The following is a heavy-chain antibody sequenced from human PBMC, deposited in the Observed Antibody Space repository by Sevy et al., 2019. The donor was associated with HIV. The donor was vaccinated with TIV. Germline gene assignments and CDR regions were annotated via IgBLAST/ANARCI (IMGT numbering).Heavy chain of an antibody. CDR1: GGSISVYY. CDR2: VYHTRST. D-gene: IGHD5-12*01. J-gene: IGHJ5*02. V-gene: IGHV4-59*01. CDR3: ARAPPVRSGDDSLNWFDP. Sequence: SETLSLTCTVSGGSISVYYWSWIRQPPGKELEYIGYVYHTRSTNYNPSLKSRVTMSVDTSNNQFSLKLTSVTAADTAVYYCARAPPVRSGDDSLNWFDPWGQGTLVTVSS.